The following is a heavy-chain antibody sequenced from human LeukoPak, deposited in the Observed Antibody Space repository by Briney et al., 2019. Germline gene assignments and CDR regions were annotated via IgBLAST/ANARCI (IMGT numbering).Heavy chain of an antibody. V-gene: IGHV3-33*01. D-gene: IGHD2-2*01. CDR2: IWYDGSNE. Sequence: WGSLRLSCAASGITFSTYGMHWVRQAPGKGLEWVAVIWYDGSNEYYADSVKGRFTISRDNPKNTLHLQMNNLRAEDTAVYFCARDTIDYCSSSTCHRLGYWGQGTLVTVSS. CDR3: ARDTIDYCSSSTCHRLGY. CDR1: GITFSTYG. J-gene: IGHJ4*02.